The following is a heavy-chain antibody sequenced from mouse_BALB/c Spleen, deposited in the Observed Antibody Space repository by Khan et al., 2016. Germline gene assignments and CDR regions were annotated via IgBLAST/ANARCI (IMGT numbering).Heavy chain of an antibody. CDR2: IDPANGNT. Sequence: VQLKQSGAELVKPGASVKLSCTASGFNIKDTYMHWVKQRPEQGLEWIGRIDPANGNTKYDPKFQGKATITEDTSSNTAYLQLSSLTSEDTAVYYCARIPINYYGSRSDYWGQGTTLTVSS. D-gene: IGHD1-1*01. CDR1: GFNIKDTY. CDR3: ARIPINYYGSRSDY. V-gene: IGHV14-3*02. J-gene: IGHJ2*01.